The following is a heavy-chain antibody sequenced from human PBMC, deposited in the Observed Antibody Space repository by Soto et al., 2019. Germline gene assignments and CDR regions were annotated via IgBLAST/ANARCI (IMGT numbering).Heavy chain of an antibody. V-gene: IGHV4-59*01. CDR1: GGSISSYY. D-gene: IGHD3-10*01. Sequence: SSETLSLTCTVSGGSISSYYWSWIRQPPGKGLESIGYIYYTGSTNYNPSLKSRVTISVDTSKNQFSLKLSSVTAADTAVYYCARLYGSGSYYSPVYFYYYMDVWAKGTTVTVSS. CDR3: ARLYGSGSYYSPVYFYYYMDV. J-gene: IGHJ6*03. CDR2: IYYTGST.